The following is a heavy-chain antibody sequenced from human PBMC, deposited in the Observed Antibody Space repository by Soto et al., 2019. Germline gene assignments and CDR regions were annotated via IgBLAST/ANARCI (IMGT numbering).Heavy chain of an antibody. CDR1: GYTFTSYA. CDR3: ATAGTWNSTVTTQTNYYYYGMDV. Sequence: GASVKVSCKASGYTFTSYAMHWVRQAPGQRLEWMGWINAGNGNTKYSQKFQGRVTITRDTSTSTAYMELSSLRSEDTAVYYCATAGTWNSTVTTQTNYYYYGMDVWGQGTTVTVSS. CDR2: INAGNGNT. D-gene: IGHD4-17*01. V-gene: IGHV1-3*01. J-gene: IGHJ6*02.